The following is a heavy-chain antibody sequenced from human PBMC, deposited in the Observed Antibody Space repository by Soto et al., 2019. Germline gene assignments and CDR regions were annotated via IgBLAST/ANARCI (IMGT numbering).Heavy chain of an antibody. D-gene: IGHD3-10*01. Sequence: SETLSLTCTVSGGSISSGGYYWSWNRQHPGKGLEWIGYIYYSGSTYYNPSLKSRVTISVDTSKNQFSLKLSSVTAADTAVYYCARSVRGVTPFDYWGQGTLVTVSS. CDR2: IYYSGST. V-gene: IGHV4-31*03. J-gene: IGHJ4*02. CDR1: GGSISSGGYY. CDR3: ARSVRGVTPFDY.